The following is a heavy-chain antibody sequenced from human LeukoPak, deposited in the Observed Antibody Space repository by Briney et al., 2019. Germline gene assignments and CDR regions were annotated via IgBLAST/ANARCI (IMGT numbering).Heavy chain of an antibody. D-gene: IGHD3-22*01. CDR2: INHSGST. Sequence: SETLSLTCAVYGGSFSGYYWSWIRQPPGKGLEWIGEINHSGSTNYNPSLKSRVTISVDTSKNQFSLKLSSVTAADTAVYYCARIRGYYDYWGQGTLVTVSS. V-gene: IGHV4-34*01. CDR1: GGSFSGYY. CDR3: ARIRGYYDY. J-gene: IGHJ4*02.